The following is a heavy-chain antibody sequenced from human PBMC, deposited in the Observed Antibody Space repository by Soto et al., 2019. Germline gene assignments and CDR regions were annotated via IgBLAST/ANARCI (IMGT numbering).Heavy chain of an antibody. V-gene: IGHV1-18*01. CDR2: ISAYNGNT. CDR3: AGDTTGWSGAKPNYMDV. CDR1: GYTFTSYG. Sequence: GASVKVSCKASGYTFTSYGISWVRQAPGQGLEWMGWISAYNGNTNYAQKLQGRVTMTTDTSTSTAYMELRSLRSDDTAVYYCAGDTTGWSGAKPNYMDVWGKGTTVTVSS. J-gene: IGHJ6*03. D-gene: IGHD3-3*01.